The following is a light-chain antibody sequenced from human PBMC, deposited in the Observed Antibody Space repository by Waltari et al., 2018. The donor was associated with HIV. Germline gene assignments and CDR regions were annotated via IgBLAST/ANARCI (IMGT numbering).Light chain of an antibody. Sequence: EIVLTQSPGTLSLSPGERATLSCRASESVSSSYLAWYQQKPAQAPRLLIYGASTRATDIPDRFSGSGSGTDFTLTISRLEPEDFAVYFCQLYSASITFGQGTRLEIK. CDR1: ESVSSSY. J-gene: IGKJ5*01. V-gene: IGKV3-20*01. CDR2: GAS. CDR3: QLYSASIT.